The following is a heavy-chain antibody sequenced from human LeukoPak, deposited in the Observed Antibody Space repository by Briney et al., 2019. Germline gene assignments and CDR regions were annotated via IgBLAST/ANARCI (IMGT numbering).Heavy chain of an antibody. D-gene: IGHD3-22*01. CDR2: INHSGST. CDR3: ARRRGYDSSGYYGLSRAFDI. J-gene: IGHJ3*02. CDR1: GGSFSGYY. Sequence: SETLSLTCAVYGGSFSGYYWSWIRQPPGKGLEWIGEINHSGSTNYNPSLKSRVTISVDTSKNQFSLKLSSVTATDTAVYYCARRRGYDSSGYYGLSRAFDIWGQGTMVTVSS. V-gene: IGHV4-34*01.